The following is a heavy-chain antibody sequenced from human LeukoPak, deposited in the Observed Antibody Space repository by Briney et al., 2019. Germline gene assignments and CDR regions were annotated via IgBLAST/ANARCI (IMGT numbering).Heavy chain of an antibody. D-gene: IGHD1-26*01. CDR3: AKQFTRWEDAFDI. V-gene: IGHV3-23*01. CDR2: ISGSGGST. Sequence: PGGSLRLSCAASGFTFSSYAMSWVRQAPGKGLEWVSAISGSGGSTYYADSVKGRFTISRDNSENTLYLQMNSLRAEDTAVYYCAKQFTRWEDAFDIWGQGTMVTVSS. J-gene: IGHJ3*02. CDR1: GFTFSSYA.